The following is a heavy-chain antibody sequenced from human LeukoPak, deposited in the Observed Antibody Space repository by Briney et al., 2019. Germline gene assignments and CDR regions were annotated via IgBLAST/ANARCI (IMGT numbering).Heavy chain of an antibody. CDR1: GYTFTSYG. V-gene: IGHV1-18*01. CDR2: ISAYNGNT. J-gene: IGHJ6*02. CDR3: ARVRAYDFSNYYYYGMDV. D-gene: IGHD3-3*01. Sequence: GASVKVSCKASGYTFTSYGISWVRQAPGQGLEWTGWISAYNGNTNYAQKFQGRVTITADESTSTAYMELSSLRSEDTAVYYCARVRAYDFSNYYYYGMDVWGQGTTVTVSS.